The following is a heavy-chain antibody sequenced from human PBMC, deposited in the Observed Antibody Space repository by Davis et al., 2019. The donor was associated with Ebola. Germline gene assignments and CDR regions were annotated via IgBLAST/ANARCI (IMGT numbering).Heavy chain of an antibody. V-gene: IGHV3-33*01. CDR3: ARDYLDGGHHYYGSGSYYSWFDP. J-gene: IGHJ5*02. Sequence: PGGSLRLSCAASGFTFSSYGMHWVRQAPGKGLEWVAVIWYDGSNKYYADSVKGRFTISRDNSKNTLYLQMNSLGAEDTTVYYCARDYLDGGHHYYGSGSYYSWFDPWGQGTLVTVSS. CDR1: GFTFSSYG. D-gene: IGHD3-10*01. CDR2: IWYDGSNK.